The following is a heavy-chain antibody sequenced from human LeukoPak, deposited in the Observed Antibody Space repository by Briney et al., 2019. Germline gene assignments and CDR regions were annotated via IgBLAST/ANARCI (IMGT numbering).Heavy chain of an antibody. CDR2: ISAYNGNT. Sequence: WASVKVSCKASGYTFTSYGISWVRQAPGQGLEWMGWISAYNGNTNYAQKLQGRVTMTTDTSTSTAYMELRSLRSDDTAVYYCARASGDYGFGWFDPWGQGTLVTVSS. CDR3: ARASGDYGFGWFDP. V-gene: IGHV1-18*01. CDR1: GYTFTSYG. D-gene: IGHD4-17*01. J-gene: IGHJ5*02.